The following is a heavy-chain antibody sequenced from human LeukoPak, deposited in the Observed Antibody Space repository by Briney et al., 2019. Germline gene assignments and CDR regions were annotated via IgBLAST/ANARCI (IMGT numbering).Heavy chain of an antibody. D-gene: IGHD3-16*02. CDR3: ALRLGELSLYY. J-gene: IGHJ4*02. V-gene: IGHV3-23*01. CDR2: ISGSGGST. Sequence: GGSLRLSCAASGFTFSSYVMSWVRQAPGKGLEWVSAISGSGGSTYYADSVKGRFTISRDNSKNTLYLQMNSLRAEDTAVYYCALRLGELSLYYWGQGTLVTVSS. CDR1: GFTFSSYV.